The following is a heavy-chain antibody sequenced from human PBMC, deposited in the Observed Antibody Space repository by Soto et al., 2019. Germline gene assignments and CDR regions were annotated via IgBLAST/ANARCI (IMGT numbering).Heavy chain of an antibody. CDR3: ARDRSTYYDFWSGYYSSRGEYFQH. CDR2: ISSSGSTI. CDR1: GFTFSDYY. Sequence: QVQLVESGGDLVKPGGSLRLSCAASGFTFSDYYMSWIRQAPGKGLEWVSYISSSGSTIYYADSVKGRFTISRDNAKNSLYLQMNSLRAEDTAVYYCARDRSTYYDFWSGYYSSRGEYFQHWGQGTLVTVSS. J-gene: IGHJ1*01. D-gene: IGHD3-3*01. V-gene: IGHV3-11*01.